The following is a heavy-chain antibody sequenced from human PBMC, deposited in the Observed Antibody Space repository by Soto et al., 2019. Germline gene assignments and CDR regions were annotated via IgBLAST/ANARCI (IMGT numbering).Heavy chain of an antibody. CDR1: GFTFSDLY. CDR3: ASDPYYYASGY. V-gene: IGHV3-11*01. D-gene: IGHD3-10*01. J-gene: IGHJ4*02. CDR2: ISGGGETT. Sequence: GGSLRLSCAASGFTFSDLYMTWIRQAPGKGLEWVSYISGGGETTHYADSVKGRFTVSRDNSRNSLYLQMNSLRAEDTAVYYCASDPYYYASGYWGQGTLVTVSS.